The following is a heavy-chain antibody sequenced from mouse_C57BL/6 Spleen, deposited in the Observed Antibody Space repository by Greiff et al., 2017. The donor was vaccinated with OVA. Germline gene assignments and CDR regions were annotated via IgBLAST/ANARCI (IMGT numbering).Heavy chain of an antibody. CDR3: ARTRYDLGGYAMDY. Sequence: QVQLQQSGAELVRPGTSVKMSCKASGYTFTNYWIGWAKQRPGHGLEWIGDIYPGGGYTNYNEKFKGKATLTADKSSSTAYMQFSSLTSEDSAIYYCARTRYDLGGYAMDYWGQGTSVTVSS. D-gene: IGHD2-3*01. CDR2: IYPGGGYT. V-gene: IGHV1-63*01. CDR1: GYTFTNYW. J-gene: IGHJ4*01.